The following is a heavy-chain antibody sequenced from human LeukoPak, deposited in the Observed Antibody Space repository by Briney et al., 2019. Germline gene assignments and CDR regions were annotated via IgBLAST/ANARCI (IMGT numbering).Heavy chain of an antibody. D-gene: IGHD3-9*01. CDR2: IWYDGSNR. CDR3: VRAGALVIREYYFDY. J-gene: IGHJ4*02. Sequence: PGRSLRLSCAASGFTFSSYGMHWVRQAPGKGLEWVAVIWYDGSNRYYADSVKGRFTISRDNSENTLYLQMNSLRAEDTAVYYCVRAGALVIREYYFDYWGQGTLVTVSS. V-gene: IGHV3-33*01. CDR1: GFTFSSYG.